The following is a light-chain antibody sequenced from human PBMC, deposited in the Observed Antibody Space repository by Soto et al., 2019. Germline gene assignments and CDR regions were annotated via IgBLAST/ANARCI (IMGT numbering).Light chain of an antibody. J-gene: IGLJ2*01. Sequence: QSVLTQPPSVSGAPGQRVTISCTGSSSNSGGGYDVHWYQQLPGAAPKLLIHRNNNRPSGVPDRFSGSKSGASASLAITGLQAEDEADYYCQSYDSSLSGSVFGGGTKLTVL. CDR3: QSYDSSLSGSV. CDR2: RNN. CDR1: SSNSGGGYD. V-gene: IGLV1-40*01.